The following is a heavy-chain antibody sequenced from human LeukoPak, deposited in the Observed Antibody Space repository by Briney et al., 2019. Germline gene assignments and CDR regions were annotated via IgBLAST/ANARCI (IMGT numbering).Heavy chain of an antibody. J-gene: IGHJ4*02. Sequence: PGGSLRLSCAASGFTFSSYAMHWVRQAPGKGLEWVAVISYDGSNKYYADSVKGRFTISRDNSKNTLYLQMNSLRAEDTAVYYCARPASGSSWPFDYWGQGTLVTVSS. D-gene: IGHD6-13*01. CDR1: GFTFSSYA. CDR2: ISYDGSNK. V-gene: IGHV3-30-3*01. CDR3: ARPASGSSWPFDY.